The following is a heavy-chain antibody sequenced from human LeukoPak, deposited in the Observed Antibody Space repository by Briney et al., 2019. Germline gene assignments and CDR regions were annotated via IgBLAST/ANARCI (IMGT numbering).Heavy chain of an antibody. CDR2: ISGDGGNT. CDR1: GFTFSNYW. CDR3: AREGLNCSRTSCQRATFDY. J-gene: IGHJ4*02. Sequence: GGSLRLSCAAPGFTFSNYWMHWDRQDPGKGLVWVSRISGDGGNTRYADFVTGRFTISRDNAKNTLYLQMNSLRAEDTAVYYCAREGLNCSRTSCQRATFDYWGQGALVTVSS. D-gene: IGHD2-2*01. V-gene: IGHV3-74*01.